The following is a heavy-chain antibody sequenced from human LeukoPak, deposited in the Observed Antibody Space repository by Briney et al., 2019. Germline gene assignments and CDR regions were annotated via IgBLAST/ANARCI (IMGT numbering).Heavy chain of an antibody. V-gene: IGHV4-39*07. D-gene: IGHD6-13*01. J-gene: IGHJ4*02. CDR3: ARDHNMAAKDY. Sequence: PSETLSLTRTVSGGSISSSSYYWGWIRQPPGKGLEWIGSIYYSGSTYYNPSLKSRVTISVDTSKNQFSLKLSSVTAADTAVYYCARDHNMAAKDYWGQGTLVTVSS. CDR1: GGSISSSSYY. CDR2: IYYSGST.